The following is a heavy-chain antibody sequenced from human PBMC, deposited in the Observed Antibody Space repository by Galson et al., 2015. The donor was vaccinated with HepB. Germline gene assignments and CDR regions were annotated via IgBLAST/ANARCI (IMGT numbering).Heavy chain of an antibody. Sequence: SLRLSCAASGFTFDDYAMHWVRHAPGKGLEWVSGINWNSGTIGYADSVKGRFTISRDNAKNSLYLQMNSLRAEDTALYYCAKSALRSRNYYYYGMDVWGQGTTVTVSS. CDR1: GFTFDDYA. CDR3: AKSALRSRNYYYYGMDV. D-gene: IGHD4-17*01. J-gene: IGHJ6*02. V-gene: IGHV3-9*01. CDR2: INWNSGTI.